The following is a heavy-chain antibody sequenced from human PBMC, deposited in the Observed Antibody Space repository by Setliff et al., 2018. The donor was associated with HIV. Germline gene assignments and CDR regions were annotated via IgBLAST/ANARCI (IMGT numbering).Heavy chain of an antibody. CDR2: MTYLGST. CDR3: ARFISGKNGVDI. Sequence: SETLSLTCAVSGDSITRGGYYWSWIRQFAGKGLEWIGSMTYLGSTSFSPSLKRRVTVSVDTSKNQFSLRLRSVTAADTAMYYCARFISGKNGVDIWGPGTMVTV. D-gene: IGHD2-8*01. CDR1: GDSITRGGYY. J-gene: IGHJ3*02. V-gene: IGHV4-39*07.